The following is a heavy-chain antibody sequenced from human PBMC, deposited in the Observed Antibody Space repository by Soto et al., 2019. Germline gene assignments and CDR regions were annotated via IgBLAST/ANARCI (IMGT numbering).Heavy chain of an antibody. V-gene: IGHV1-69*01. CDR3: ARDGSSCRSRASPREV. CDR1: GDTFSSYA. Sequence: QVQLVQSGAEVKKPGSSVKVSCKASGDTFSSYAISWVRQAPGQGLEWMGGIIPISGTANYAPKLQGRVPITAAESTSTAYMELSSLRSEDTAVYYCARDGSSCRSRASPREVWGQGTKVTVSS. CDR2: IIPISGTA. D-gene: IGHD2-2*01. J-gene: IGHJ6*02.